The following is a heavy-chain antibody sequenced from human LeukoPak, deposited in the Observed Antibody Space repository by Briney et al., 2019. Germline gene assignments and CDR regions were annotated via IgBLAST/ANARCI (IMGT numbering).Heavy chain of an antibody. CDR1: GFTFSNYA. J-gene: IGHJ4*02. CDR2: ITGGGTRA. V-gene: IGHV3-23*01. CDR3: ASGSSIVAATVLFDY. D-gene: IGHD6-13*01. Sequence: PGGSLRLSCAASGFTFSNYAMSWVRQAPGKGLEWVSSITGGGTRAYYADSVKGRFTLSRDNSGYTLHLKINNLTAEDTAVYYCASGSSIVAATVLFDYWGQGTLVTVSS.